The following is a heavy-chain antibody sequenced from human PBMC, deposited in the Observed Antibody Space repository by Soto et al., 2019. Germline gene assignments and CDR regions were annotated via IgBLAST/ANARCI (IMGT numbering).Heavy chain of an antibody. D-gene: IGHD5-18*01. CDR3: VRSDYSYGYGWYFDL. V-gene: IGHV3-13*01. CDR1: GFTFSRYD. CDR2: ISTTGNT. J-gene: IGHJ2*01. Sequence: VGSLRLSCAASGFTFSRYDMQWVRQGTGKGPEWVSGISTTGNTYYPDSVKGRFTISRENAKNSLYLQMNRLRAGDTAVYYCVRSDYSYGYGWYFDLWGRGTLVTVPQ.